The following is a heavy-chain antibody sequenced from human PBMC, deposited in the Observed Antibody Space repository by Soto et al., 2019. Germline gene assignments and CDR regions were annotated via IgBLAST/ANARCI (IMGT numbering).Heavy chain of an antibody. V-gene: IGHV3-48*02. J-gene: IGHJ3*02. CDR1: GFTFSSYS. CDR2: ISSSSTI. Sequence: GGSLRLSCAASGFTFSSYSMNWVRQAPGKGLEWVSYISSSSTIYYADSVKGRFTISRDNAKNSLYLQMNSLRDEDTAVYYCARGVDAFDIWGQGTMVTVSS. CDR3: ARGVDAFDI. D-gene: IGHD3-16*01.